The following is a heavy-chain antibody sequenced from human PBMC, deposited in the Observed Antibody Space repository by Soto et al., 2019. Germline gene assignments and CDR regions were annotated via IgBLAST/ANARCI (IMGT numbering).Heavy chain of an antibody. CDR1: GGAFTNYA. J-gene: IGHJ6*02. Sequence: QVQLLQSGAEVKKPGSSVKVSCKVSGGAFTNYALNWVRHGPGQGLEWPGGIIPLHNTSNYSLKFLSRLTVTADISSTTVYMELNSLTSDDTATYYCASWSNWNPLYYDGLDVWGQGTTVTVSS. V-gene: IGHV1-69*06. D-gene: IGHD1-20*01. CDR2: IIPLHNTS. CDR3: ASWSNWNPLYYDGLDV.